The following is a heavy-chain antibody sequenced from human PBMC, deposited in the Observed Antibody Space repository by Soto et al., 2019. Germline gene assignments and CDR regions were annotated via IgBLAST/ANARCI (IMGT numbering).Heavy chain of an antibody. J-gene: IGHJ5*02. V-gene: IGHV1-2*02. CDR2: INPNSGGT. CDR1: GYTLTGYY. CDR3: ARDIVVVPAAIMRRGNWFDP. D-gene: IGHD2-2*02. Sequence: ASVKVSCKASGYTLTGYYMHWVRQAPGQGLEWMGWINPNSGGTNYAQKFQGRVTMTRDTSISTAYMELSRLRSDDTAVYYCARDIVVVPAAIMRRGNWFDPWGQGTLVTVSS.